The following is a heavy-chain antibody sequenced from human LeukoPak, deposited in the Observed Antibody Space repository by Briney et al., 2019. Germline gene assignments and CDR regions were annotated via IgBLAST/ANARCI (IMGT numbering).Heavy chain of an antibody. CDR3: AKGRTTLLCFGEPPHAFDI. V-gene: IGHV3-48*04. D-gene: IGHD3-10*01. CDR1: GFTFSSYG. CDR2: ISSSGSTI. J-gene: IGHJ3*02. Sequence: GGSLRLSCAASGFTFSSYGLHWVRQAPGKGLEWVSYISSSGSTIYYADSVKGRFTITRDNAKNSLYLQMNSLRAEDTAVYYCAKGRTTLLCFGEPPHAFDIWGQGTMVTVSS.